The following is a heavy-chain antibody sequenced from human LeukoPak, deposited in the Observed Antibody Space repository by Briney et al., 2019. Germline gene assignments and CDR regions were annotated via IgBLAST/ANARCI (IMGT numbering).Heavy chain of an antibody. CDR1: GGSISSYY. J-gene: IGHJ4*02. CDR3: ARGWLELLFDS. Sequence: SETLSLTCAVSGGSISSYYWSWIRQPPGKGLEWIGYIYYSGSTNYNPSLKSRVTISVDTSKNEFSLKLNSVTAADTAVYYCARGWLELLFDSWGQGTLLTVSS. V-gene: IGHV4-59*01. D-gene: IGHD5-24*01. CDR2: IYYSGST.